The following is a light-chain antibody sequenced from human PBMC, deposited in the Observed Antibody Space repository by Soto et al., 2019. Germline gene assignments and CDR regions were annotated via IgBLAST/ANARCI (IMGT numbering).Light chain of an antibody. V-gene: IGKV1-5*03. CDR1: QTISSW. CDR2: KAS. CDR3: QQSYSTPPT. Sequence: DIQMNQSPSTLSGSVGDRVTITCRASQTISSWLAWYQQKPGKAPKLLIYKASTLKSGVPSRFSGSGSETDFTLTISSLQPEDFATYYCQQSYSTPPTFGQGTKV. J-gene: IGKJ1*01.